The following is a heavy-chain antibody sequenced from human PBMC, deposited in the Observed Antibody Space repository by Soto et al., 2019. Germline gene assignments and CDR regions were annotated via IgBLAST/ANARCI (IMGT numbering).Heavy chain of an antibody. D-gene: IGHD3-3*01. V-gene: IGHV3-23*01. J-gene: IGHJ4*02. CDR1: GFTFSSYA. Sequence: PGGSLRLSCAASGFTFSSYAMSWVRQAPGKGLEWVSAISGSGGSTYYADSVKGRFTISRDNSKNTLYLQMNSLRAEDTAVYYCAKDRRRLRFLEWLPSFDYWGQGTLVTVSS. CDR2: ISGSGGST. CDR3: AKDRRRLRFLEWLPSFDY.